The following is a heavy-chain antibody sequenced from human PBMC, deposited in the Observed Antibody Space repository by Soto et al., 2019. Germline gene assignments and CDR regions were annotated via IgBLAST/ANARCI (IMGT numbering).Heavy chain of an antibody. CDR2: INPNNGGT. Sequence: ASVKVSCKASGYTFTGHYMHWVRQAPGQGLEWMGWINPNNGGTNYAQKFQGRVTMTRDTSISTAYMELSRLRSNDTAVFYCARDLRFSGGLDPWGQGTLVTVSS. D-gene: IGHD5-12*01. V-gene: IGHV1-2*02. CDR1: GYTFTGHY. CDR3: ARDLRFSGGLDP. J-gene: IGHJ5*02.